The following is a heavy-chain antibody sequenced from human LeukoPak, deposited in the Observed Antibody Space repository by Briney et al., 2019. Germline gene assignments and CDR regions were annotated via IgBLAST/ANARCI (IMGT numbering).Heavy chain of an antibody. CDR2: IYTSGST. CDR1: GGSISSYY. CDR3: AGGTSSWYGTTPMDY. J-gene: IGHJ4*02. D-gene: IGHD6-13*01. Sequence: PSETLSLTCTVSGGSISSYYWSWMRQPAGKRLEWIGRIYTSGSTNYNPSLKSRVTMSVDTSKNQFSLKLSSVTAADTAVYYCAGGTSSWYGTTPMDYWGQGTLVTVSS. V-gene: IGHV4-4*07.